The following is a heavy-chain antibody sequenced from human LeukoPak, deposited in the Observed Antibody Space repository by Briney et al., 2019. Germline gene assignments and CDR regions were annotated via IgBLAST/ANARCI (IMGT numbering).Heavy chain of an antibody. D-gene: IGHD6-13*01. J-gene: IGHJ2*01. CDR2: IYYSGST. V-gene: IGHV4-39*01. Sequence: PSETQSLTCTVSGGSISSSSYYWGWIRQPPGKGLEWIGTIYYSGSTYYNPSLKSRVTISVDTSKNQFSLKLSSVTAADTAVYYCARHPAGYSSSWVPYWYFDLWGRGTLVTVSS. CDR3: ARHPAGYSSSWVPYWYFDL. CDR1: GGSISSSSYY.